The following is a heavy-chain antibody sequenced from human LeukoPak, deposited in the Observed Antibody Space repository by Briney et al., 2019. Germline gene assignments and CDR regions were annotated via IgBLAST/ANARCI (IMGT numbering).Heavy chain of an antibody. CDR3: ARGLVLATDDAFDI. J-gene: IGHJ3*02. CDR1: GGSIRSYF. Sequence: SETLSLTCTVSGGSIRSYFWSWLRQPPGKGLEWIGYIWDTEITDYNPPLKSRVTLSLDTSKNHFSLKLRSVTAADAALYFCARGLVLATDDAFDIWGQGTLVTVSS. D-gene: IGHD5-12*01. CDR2: IWDTEIT. V-gene: IGHV4-59*01.